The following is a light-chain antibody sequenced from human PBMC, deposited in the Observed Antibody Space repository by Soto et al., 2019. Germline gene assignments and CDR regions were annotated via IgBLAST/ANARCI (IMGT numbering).Light chain of an antibody. J-gene: IGLJ1*01. Sequence: QSVLTQPASVSGSPGQSIAISCTGTSSDVGGYNYVSWYQQHPGKAPKLIIFDVTNRPSGVSDRFSGSKSGSTASLTISGLQADDEANYYCNSFAGSGTYVFGTGTKVTVL. CDR3: NSFAGSGTYV. CDR2: DVT. V-gene: IGLV2-14*01. CDR1: SSDVGGYNY.